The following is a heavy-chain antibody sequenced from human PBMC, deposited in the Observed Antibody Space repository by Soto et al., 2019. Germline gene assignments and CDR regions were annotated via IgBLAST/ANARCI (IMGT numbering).Heavy chain of an antibody. J-gene: IGHJ4*02. Sequence: QVPLVQSGAEVKKPGASVKVSCKASGYTFTSYGISWVRQAPGQGLEWMGWISAYNGNTNYAQKLQGRVTMTTDTSTSTAYMEPRGITSDDTAVYYCAGAEWTDIVVAVGDDYWGRGTLVTVSS. D-gene: IGHD2-15*01. CDR1: GYTFTSYG. V-gene: IGHV1-18*01. CDR2: ISAYNGNT. CDR3: AGAEWTDIVVAVGDDY.